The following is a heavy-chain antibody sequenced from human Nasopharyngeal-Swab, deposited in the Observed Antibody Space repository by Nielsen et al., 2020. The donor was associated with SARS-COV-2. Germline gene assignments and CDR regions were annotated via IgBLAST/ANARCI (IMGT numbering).Heavy chain of an antibody. CDR2: ISSTSSYT. J-gene: IGHJ3*02. V-gene: IGHV3-11*06. D-gene: IGHD3-10*01. Sequence: GESLKISCAASGFTFSDYYMSWIRQAPGKGPEWVSYISSTSSYTNYADSVKGRFTISRDNAKNSLYLQMNSLRAEDTAVYYCARADWYYYGSGTKGEAFDIWGQGTMVTVSS. CDR1: GFTFSDYY. CDR3: ARADWYYYGSGTKGEAFDI.